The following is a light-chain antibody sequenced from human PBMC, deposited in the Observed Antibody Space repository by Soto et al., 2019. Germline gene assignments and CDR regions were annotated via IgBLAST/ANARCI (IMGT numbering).Light chain of an antibody. CDR1: QNINIY. V-gene: IGKV1-39*01. CDR3: QQSYSVPFT. CDR2: AAS. J-gene: IGKJ3*01. Sequence: DTQMTQSPSSLSASVGDRVTITCRASQNINIYVNWYQQKPRGAPKLLIYAASTLQTGVPLRFSGSGSGTDFTLTVSSLQAEDFAIYYCQQSYSVPFTFGPGTRVDLK.